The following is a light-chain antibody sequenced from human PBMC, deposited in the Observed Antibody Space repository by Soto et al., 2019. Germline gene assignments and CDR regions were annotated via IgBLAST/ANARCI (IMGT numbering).Light chain of an antibody. CDR3: HSYYSSRSGSV. J-gene: IGLJ3*02. CDR1: SSNIGAGYD. Sequence: QAVVTQPPSVSGAPGQRVTISCTGSSSNIGAGYDVHWYQQLPGKAPKLLIYDNSNRPSGVPDRFSGSKSGTSASLAITGLQAEDEADYYCHSYYSSRSGSVFGGGTKLTVL. CDR2: DNS. V-gene: IGLV1-40*01.